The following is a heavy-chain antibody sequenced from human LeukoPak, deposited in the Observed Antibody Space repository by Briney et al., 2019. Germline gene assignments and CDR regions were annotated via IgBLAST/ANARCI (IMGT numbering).Heavy chain of an antibody. CDR1: GFTFYNYE. V-gene: IGHV3-23*01. Sequence: GGSLGLSCAASGFTFYNYEMHWVRQAPGKGLEWVSGIAANGGGTHYADSVKGRFTVSRDNSDNTVFLQLNYLRAEDTAIYYCATRGLVSNWYFDFWGRGTLVTVSS. D-gene: IGHD6-6*01. CDR3: ATRGLVSNWYFDF. J-gene: IGHJ2*01. CDR2: IAANGGGT.